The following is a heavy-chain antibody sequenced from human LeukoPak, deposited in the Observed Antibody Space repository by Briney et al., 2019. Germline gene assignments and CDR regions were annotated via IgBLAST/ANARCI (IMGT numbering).Heavy chain of an antibody. CDR3: VRDFDWGPDY. J-gene: IGHJ4*02. V-gene: IGHV1-2*02. Sequence: ASVKVSWKASGYTFTGYNMHWVRQAPGQGLEWMGWIYGHDGGTNFAQKFQDRVTMTRDTSITTAYMELTSLTPDDTAVYYCVRDFDWGPDYWGQGTLVTVSS. CDR2: IYGHDGGT. CDR1: GYTFTGYN. D-gene: IGHD3-9*01.